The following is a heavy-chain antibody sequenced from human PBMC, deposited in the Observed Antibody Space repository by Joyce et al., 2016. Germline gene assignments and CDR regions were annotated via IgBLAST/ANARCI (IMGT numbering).Heavy chain of an antibody. V-gene: IGHV5-51*01. D-gene: IGHD3-9*01. Sequence: EVQLVQSGAEVKKPGESLKISCKGSGYSCTSYWIGWVRQMPGKGLEWMGINYPVDSDTRYSPSFQGQVTISADKSISTAYLQWSSLKSSDTAMYYCATTLGYYDILTGYSPFDYWGQGTLVTVSS. J-gene: IGHJ4*02. CDR1: GYSCTSYW. CDR3: ATTLGYYDILTGYSPFDY. CDR2: NYPVDSDT.